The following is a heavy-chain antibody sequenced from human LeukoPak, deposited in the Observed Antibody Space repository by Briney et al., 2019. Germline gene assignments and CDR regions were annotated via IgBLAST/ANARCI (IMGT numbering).Heavy chain of an antibody. J-gene: IGHJ6*02. Sequence: YPSETLSLTCTVSGYSISSGYYWGWIRQPPGKGLEWIGSFYHSGSTYYNPSLKSRVTISVDTSKNQFSLKLSSVTAADTAVYYCAGGLLWFGELLQGMDVWGQGTTVTVSS. CDR3: AGGLLWFGELLQGMDV. CDR1: GYSISSGYY. V-gene: IGHV4-38-2*02. CDR2: FYHSGST. D-gene: IGHD3-10*01.